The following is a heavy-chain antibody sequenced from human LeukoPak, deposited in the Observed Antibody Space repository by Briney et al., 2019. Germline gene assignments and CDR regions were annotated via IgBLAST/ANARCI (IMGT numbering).Heavy chain of an antibody. CDR3: ARDSTSSVRYSSSWYKYFQH. CDR1: GFTFSSYS. Sequence: GGSLRLSCAASGFTFSSYSMNWVRQAPGKGLEWVSSISSSSSYIYYADSVKGRFTISRDNAKNSLYLQMNSLRAEDTAVYYCARDSTSSVRYSSSWYKYFQHWGQGTLVTVSS. V-gene: IGHV3-21*01. J-gene: IGHJ1*01. D-gene: IGHD6-13*01. CDR2: ISSSSSYI.